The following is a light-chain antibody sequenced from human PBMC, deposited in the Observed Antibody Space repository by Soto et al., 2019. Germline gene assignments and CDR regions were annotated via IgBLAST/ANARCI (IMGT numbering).Light chain of an antibody. CDR1: QSVSSSY. Sequence: EIVLTQSPGTLSLSPGERATLSCRASQSVSSSYLAWYQQKPGQAPRLLIYGASSRATGIPDRFSGSGSGTDFTLTISRLEPEDFATYYCQQLWTYPLTFGGGTKVDIK. CDR3: QQLWTYPLT. CDR2: GAS. V-gene: IGKV3-20*01. J-gene: IGKJ4*01.